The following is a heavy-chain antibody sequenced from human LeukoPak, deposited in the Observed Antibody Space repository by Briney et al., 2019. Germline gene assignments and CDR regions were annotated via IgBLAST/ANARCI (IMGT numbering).Heavy chain of an antibody. CDR2: INRDGTTK. D-gene: IGHD3-22*01. CDR3: ARDATYSEGATYYDRLDY. J-gene: IGHJ4*02. CDR1: GFTFSSYW. Sequence: PGGSLRLSCAASGFTFSSYWMTWARQAPGEALEWVANINRDGTTKNYVDSVQGRFTISRDNAQSSLHLQKSSLRAEDTAVYFCARDATYSEGATYYDRLDYWGQGAQVTVSS. V-gene: IGHV3-7*04.